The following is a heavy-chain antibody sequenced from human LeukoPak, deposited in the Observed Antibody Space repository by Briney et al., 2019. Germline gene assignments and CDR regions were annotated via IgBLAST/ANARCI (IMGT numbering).Heavy chain of an antibody. D-gene: IGHD5-18*01. CDR2: ISPNSGGT. CDR3: ARDWVRGYSYGLLQRIR. CDR1: GYTFTGYY. V-gene: IGHV1-2*02. Sequence: GASVKVSCKASGYTFTGYYMHWVRQAPGQGLEWMGWISPNSGGTNYAQKFQGRVTMTRDTSISTAYMELSRLRSDDTAVYYCARDWVRGYSYGLLQRIRWGQGTLVTVSS. J-gene: IGHJ4*02.